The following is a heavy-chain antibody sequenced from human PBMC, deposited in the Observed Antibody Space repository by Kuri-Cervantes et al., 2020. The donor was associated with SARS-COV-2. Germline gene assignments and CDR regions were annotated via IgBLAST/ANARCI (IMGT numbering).Heavy chain of an antibody. CDR2: INHSGST. CDR1: GGSFSGYY. V-gene: IGHV4-34*01. D-gene: IGHD3-3*01. CDR3: ARIGSYDFWSGYPSRPQYYYYYGMDV. Sequence: SETLSLTCAVYGGSFSGYYWSWIRQPPGKGLKWIGEINHSGSTNYNPSLKSRVTISVDTSKNQFSLKLSSVTAADTAVYYCARIGSYDFWSGYPSRPQYYYYYGMDVWGQGTTVTVSS. J-gene: IGHJ6*02.